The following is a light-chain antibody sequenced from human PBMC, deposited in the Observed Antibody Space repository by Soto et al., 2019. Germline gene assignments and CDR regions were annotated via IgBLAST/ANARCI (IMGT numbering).Light chain of an antibody. J-gene: IGLJ2*01. V-gene: IGLV2-23*02. CDR2: EVS. Sequence: QSVLTQPASVSGSPGQSITISCTGTSSDVGSYNLVSWYQQHPGKAPKLMIYEVSKRPSGVSNRFSGSKSGNTASLTISGLQAEEEADYYCCSYAGSSTYVVFGGGTKLTVL. CDR3: CSYAGSSTYVV. CDR1: SSDVGSYNL.